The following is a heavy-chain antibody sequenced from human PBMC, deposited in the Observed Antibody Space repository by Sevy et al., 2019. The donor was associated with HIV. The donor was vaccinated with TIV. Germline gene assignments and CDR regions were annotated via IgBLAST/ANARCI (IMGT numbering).Heavy chain of an antibody. D-gene: IGHD2-15*01. Sequence: GGSLRLSCAASGFTVSSNYMSWVRQAPGKGLEWVSVIYSGGSTYYADSVKGQFTISRDNSKNTLYLQMNSLRAEDTAVYYCARDLESYCSGGSCYYYYYGMDVWGQGTTVTVSS. CDR2: IYSGGST. V-gene: IGHV3-53*01. J-gene: IGHJ6*02. CDR3: ARDLESYCSGGSCYYYYYGMDV. CDR1: GFTVSSNY.